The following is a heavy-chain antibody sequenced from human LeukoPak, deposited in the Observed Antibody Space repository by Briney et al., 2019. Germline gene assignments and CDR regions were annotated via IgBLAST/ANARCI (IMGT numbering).Heavy chain of an antibody. Sequence: GGSLRLSCAASGFTFSSYAMSWVRQAPGKGLEWVSAISGSGGSTYYADSVKGRFTISRDNSKNTLYLQMNSLRAEDTAVYYCAKSLGSNDYGGPDAFDIWGQGTMVTVSS. CDR2: ISGSGGST. V-gene: IGHV3-23*01. CDR3: AKSLGSNDYGGPDAFDI. J-gene: IGHJ3*02. D-gene: IGHD4-23*01. CDR1: GFTFSSYA.